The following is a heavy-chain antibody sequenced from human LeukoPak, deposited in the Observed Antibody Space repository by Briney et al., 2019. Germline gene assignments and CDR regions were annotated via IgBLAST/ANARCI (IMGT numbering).Heavy chain of an antibody. CDR3: ARGRGGFATSRYYYYMDV. V-gene: IGHV4-34*01. CDR1: GGSFSGYY. CDR2: INHSGST. J-gene: IGHJ6*03. Sequence: SETLSLTCAVYGGSFSGYYWSWIRQPPGKGLEWIGEINHSGSTNYNPSLKSRVTISVDTSKNQFSLKLSSVTAADTAVYYCARGRGGFATSRYYYYMDVWGKGTTVTVSS.